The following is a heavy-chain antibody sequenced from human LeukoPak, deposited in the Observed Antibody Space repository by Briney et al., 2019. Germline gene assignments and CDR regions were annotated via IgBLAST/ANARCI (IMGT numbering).Heavy chain of an antibody. CDR2: VSAYNGNT. Sequence: ASVKVSCKASGYTFTSDSITWVRQAPGQGLEWVGWVSAYNGNTNYAQNLQGRVTMTTDTSTNTAYMELRSLRSDDTAVYYCTRGPYSGSYFAPYYFDYWGQGTLVTVSS. J-gene: IGHJ4*02. CDR3: TRGPYSGSYFAPYYFDY. CDR1: GYTFTSDS. D-gene: IGHD1-26*01. V-gene: IGHV1-18*01.